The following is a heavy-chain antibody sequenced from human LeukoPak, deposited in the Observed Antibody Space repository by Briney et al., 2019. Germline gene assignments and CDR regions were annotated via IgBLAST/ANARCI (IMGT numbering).Heavy chain of an antibody. V-gene: IGHV3-53*01. J-gene: IGHJ6*03. D-gene: IGHD5-18*01. CDR1: GFTISINY. CDR2: IYSAGST. CDR3: AGRTAAQDYCMDV. Sequence: GGSLRPSCAASGFTISINYMSWVRQAPGKGLEWVSVIYSAGSTYYADSVKGRFTISRDNSKNTLYLQMNSLRAEDTAVYYCAGRTAAQDYCMDVWGKGTTVTISS.